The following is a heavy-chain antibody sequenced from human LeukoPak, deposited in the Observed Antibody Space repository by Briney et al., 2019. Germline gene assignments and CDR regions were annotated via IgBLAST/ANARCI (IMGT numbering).Heavy chain of an antibody. D-gene: IGHD6-25*01. J-gene: IGHJ6*03. Sequence: SETLSLTCSVSGGSISSNSYYWGWIRQPPGKGLEWIATINYSGTTHYNPSLQSRVTMSADTSNNQFSLKLKSVTAADTAVYYCARFPASAEYRHYYHMDVWGKGTTVTVSS. CDR1: GGSISSNSYY. CDR3: ARFPASAEYRHYYHMDV. V-gene: IGHV4-39*07. CDR2: INYSGTT.